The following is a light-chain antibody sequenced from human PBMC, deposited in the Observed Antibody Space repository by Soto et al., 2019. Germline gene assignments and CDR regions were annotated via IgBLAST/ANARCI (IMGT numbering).Light chain of an antibody. CDR3: RESYSTPYT. CDR1: QYISSY. CDR2: AAS. Sequence: DIQMTQSPSSLSASVGDRVTITCRASQYISSYLNWYQQQPGKAPKLLIYAASSLQSGVPSRFSGSGTGTDFTLTISSLQPEDFATDYCRESYSTPYTFGQRTKPEIK. V-gene: IGKV1-39*01. J-gene: IGKJ2*01.